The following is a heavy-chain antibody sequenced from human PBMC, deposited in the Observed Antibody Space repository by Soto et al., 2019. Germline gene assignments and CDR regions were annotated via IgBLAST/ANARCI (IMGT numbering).Heavy chain of an antibody. CDR2: SYSSGKT. D-gene: IGHD2-15*01. V-gene: IGHV4-39*01. Sequence: SVPLRVSWTVAGGSSRNMSQPWGWKRQPPGTGLEWIGSSYSSGKTYRNPSLKSRVTMSDDTSKNQLSLRLSSVTAADTAVYYRARLILAFTESLDYWVQGTLVTVSS. CDR3: ARLILAFTESLDY. CDR1: GGSSRNMSQP. J-gene: IGHJ4*02.